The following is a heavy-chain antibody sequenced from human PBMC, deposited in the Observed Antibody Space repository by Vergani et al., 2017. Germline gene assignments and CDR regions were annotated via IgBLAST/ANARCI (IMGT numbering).Heavy chain of an antibody. CDR3: AREGVVPVHYAFDS. V-gene: IGHV4-59*01. D-gene: IGHD2-2*01. Sequence: QVQLQASGPGLVKPSETLSLTCTVSGGSISSYYWSWIRPPPGKGLEWIGYIYYSGSTNYNPSLKSRVTISVDTSKNQFSLKLSSVTAADTAVYYCAREGVVPVHYAFDSWGQGTMVTVSS. J-gene: IGHJ3*02. CDR1: GGSISSYY. CDR2: IYYSGST.